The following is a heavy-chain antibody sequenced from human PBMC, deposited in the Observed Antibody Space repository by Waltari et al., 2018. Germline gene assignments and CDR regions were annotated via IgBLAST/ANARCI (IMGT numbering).Heavy chain of an antibody. CDR1: GYTFTSYD. D-gene: IGHD6-13*01. V-gene: IGHV1-8*03. CDR2: MNTTSGNT. J-gene: IGHJ4*02. CDR3: AKLAAAGTGEDY. Sequence: QVQLVQSGAEVKKPGASVKVSCKASGYTFTSYDINWVRQATGQGLEWMGWMNTTSGNTGNAKKFQGRVTITRNTSISTAYMELSSLRSEDTAVYYCAKLAAAGTGEDYWGQGTLVTVSS.